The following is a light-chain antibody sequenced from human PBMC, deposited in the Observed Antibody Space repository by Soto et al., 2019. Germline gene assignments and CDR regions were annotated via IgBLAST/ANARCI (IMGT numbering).Light chain of an antibody. Sequence: IVFTQSPCTLSLSPGERATLSCRASQSVSSSYLAWYQQKPGQAPRLLIYGASSRATGIPDRFSGSGSGTDFTLTISRLEPEDFAVYYCQQYGSSPFTFGPGTKLDIK. J-gene: IGKJ3*01. V-gene: IGKV3-20*01. CDR3: QQYGSSPFT. CDR1: QSVSSSY. CDR2: GAS.